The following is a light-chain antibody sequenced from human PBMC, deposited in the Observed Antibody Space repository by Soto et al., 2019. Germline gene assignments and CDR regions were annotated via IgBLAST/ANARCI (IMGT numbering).Light chain of an antibody. V-gene: IGLV7-46*01. Sequence: QAVVTQEPSLTVSPGGTVTLTCGSSTGAVTSGHYPYWFQQKPGQAPRTLIYDTSNKNSWTPARFSGSLLGDNAALTLSGAQPEDEADYYCLLYYSGVRVFGGGTKLTVL. J-gene: IGLJ3*02. CDR1: TGAVTSGHY. CDR2: DTS. CDR3: LLYYSGVRV.